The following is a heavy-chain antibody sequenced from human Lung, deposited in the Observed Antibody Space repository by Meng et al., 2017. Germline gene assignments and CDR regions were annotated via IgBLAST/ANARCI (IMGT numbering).Heavy chain of an antibody. Sequence: GQLVPSGPEGKKPGASVKLSCKPPGYTFAAYWIHWLRQAPGQGLEWMGRIDPNNDHTQYAQNFQGRVTMTSDTSISTVYMELNGLRSDDTAVYYCARDEDISAAGKLFGDYWGQGTLVTVSS. D-gene: IGHD6-13*01. J-gene: IGHJ4*02. CDR3: ARDEDISAAGKLFGDY. CDR2: IDPNNDHT. CDR1: GYTFAAYW. V-gene: IGHV1-2*06.